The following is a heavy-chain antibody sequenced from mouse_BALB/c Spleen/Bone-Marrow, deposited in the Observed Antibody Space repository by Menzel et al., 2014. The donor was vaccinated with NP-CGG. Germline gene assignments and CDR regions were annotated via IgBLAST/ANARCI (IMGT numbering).Heavy chain of an antibody. Sequence: EVKVVESGGGLVKPGGSLKLSCAASGFTFSSYTMSWVRQTPEKRLEWVATISRGGGNTYYPDSVKGRFTISRDNAKNNLYLQMSSLRSEDTALYYCARYPSYYYGYAMDYWGQGTSVTVSS. V-gene: IGHV5-9*03. CDR1: GFTFSSYT. J-gene: IGHJ4*01. D-gene: IGHD1-1*01. CDR3: ARYPSYYYGYAMDY. CDR2: ISRGGGNT.